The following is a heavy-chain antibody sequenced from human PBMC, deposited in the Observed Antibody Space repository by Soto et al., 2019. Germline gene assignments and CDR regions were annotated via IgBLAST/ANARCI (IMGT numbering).Heavy chain of an antibody. V-gene: IGHV4-30-2*01. Sequence: PSETLSLTCAVSGGSISSGGYSWSWIRQPPGKGPEWIGYIYHSGSTYYNPSLKSRVTMSVDRSKNQFSLRLTSVTAADTAVYYCARLGADYGDWYFDLWGRGTLVTVSS. CDR1: GGSISSGGYS. D-gene: IGHD4-17*01. CDR3: ARLGADYGDWYFDL. J-gene: IGHJ2*01. CDR2: IYHSGST.